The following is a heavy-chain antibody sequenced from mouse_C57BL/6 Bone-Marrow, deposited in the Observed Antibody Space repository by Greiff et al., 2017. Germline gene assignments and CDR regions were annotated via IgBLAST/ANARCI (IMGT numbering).Heavy chain of an antibody. J-gene: IGHJ3*01. CDR2: INPNNGGT. V-gene: IGHV1-26*01. CDR3: ARRSFAY. CDR1: GYTFTDYY. Sequence: VQLQQSGPELMKPGASVKISCKASGYTFTDYYMNWVKQSHGKSLEWIGDINPNNGGTSYNQKFKGKATLTVDKSSSTAYMELRSLTSEDSAVYYCARRSFAYWGQGTLVTVSA.